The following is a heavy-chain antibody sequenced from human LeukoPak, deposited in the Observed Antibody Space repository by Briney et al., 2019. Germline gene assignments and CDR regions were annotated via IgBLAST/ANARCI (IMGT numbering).Heavy chain of an antibody. CDR2: VYYTGAS. CDR3: ARGAPPQN. Sequence: SESLPLTCTVSGGSISSSNYYWGWIRQPPGKGLEWIGSVYYTGASYYNPSLKSRVTISIDTSKKHFSLKLTSVTAADTAVYYCARGAPPQNWGQGTLVTVSS. V-gene: IGHV4-39*07. CDR1: GGSISSSNYY. J-gene: IGHJ4*02.